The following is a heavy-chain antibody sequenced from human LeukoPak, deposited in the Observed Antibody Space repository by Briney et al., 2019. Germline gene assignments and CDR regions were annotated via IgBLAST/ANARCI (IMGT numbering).Heavy chain of an antibody. CDR1: GFTFSNYD. V-gene: IGHV3-23*01. D-gene: IGHD3-10*02. J-gene: IGHJ6*04. Sequence: GGSLRLSCSASGFTFSNYDMSWVRQAPGKGLECVSGISGSGGSTYYADSVKGRFTVSRDNAKNSLYLQINNLRDDDTAVYYCAELGITMIGGVWGKGTTVTISS. CDR3: AELGITMIGGV. CDR2: ISGSGGST.